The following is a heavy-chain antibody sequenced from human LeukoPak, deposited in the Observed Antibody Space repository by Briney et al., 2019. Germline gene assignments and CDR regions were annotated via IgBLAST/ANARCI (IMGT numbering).Heavy chain of an antibody. V-gene: IGHV4-59*01. CDR2: IYYSGST. J-gene: IGHJ4*02. Sequence: SETLSLTCIVSGGSISSYYWSWIRQPPGKGLEWIGYIYYSGSTNYNPSLKSRVTISVDTSKNQFSLKLSSVTAADTAVYYCASSGSYYNGIPFDYWGQGTLVTVSS. CDR3: ASSGSYYNGIPFDY. D-gene: IGHD3-10*01. CDR1: GGSISSYY.